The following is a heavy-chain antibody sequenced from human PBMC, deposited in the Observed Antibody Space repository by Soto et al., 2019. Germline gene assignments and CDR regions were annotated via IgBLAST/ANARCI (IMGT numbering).Heavy chain of an antibody. CDR2: IYNRGNI. V-gene: IGHV4-4*02. D-gene: IGHD6-6*01. J-gene: IGHJ3*02. CDR1: GGSISGGNW. Sequence: QVQLQESGPGLVEPSGTLSLTCVVSGGSISGGNWWNWVRQSPDKGLEWIAKIYNRGNINSNPSHKSRVTISLDKSKNQCSLQPSPVTAADTAVYHCPIRVSIIARDAFDIWGQGTMVSVSS. CDR3: PIRVSIIARDAFDI.